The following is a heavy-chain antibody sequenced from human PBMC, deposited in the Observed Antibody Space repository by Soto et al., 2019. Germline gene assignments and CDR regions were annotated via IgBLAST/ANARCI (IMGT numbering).Heavy chain of an antibody. CDR3: TIDGGPELLEFYYYSYGMDV. D-gene: IGHD1-26*01. CDR1: GFTFRNPW. CDR2: IKSKTDGGTT. V-gene: IGHV3-15*01. Sequence: PWGSLRLPCAASGFTFRNPWLSRVRQAPGKGLEWVGPIKSKTDGGTTDYAAPVKGRFTISRDDSKNTLYLQMNSLKTEDTAVYYCTIDGGPELLEFYYYSYGMDVWGQGTTVTGSS. J-gene: IGHJ6*02.